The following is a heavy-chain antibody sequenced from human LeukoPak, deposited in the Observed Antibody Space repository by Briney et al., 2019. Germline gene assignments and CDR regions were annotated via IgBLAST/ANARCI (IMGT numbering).Heavy chain of an antibody. CDR3: AREGSSWDRGTDY. D-gene: IGHD6-13*01. CDR1: GYTFTGYY. V-gene: IGHV1-2*02. CDR2: INPNSGGT. J-gene: IGHJ4*02. Sequence: ASVKVSCKASGYTFTGYYMHWVRQAPGQGLEWMGWINPNSGGTNYAQKFQGRVTMTRDTSISTAYMELSRLRSDDTAVYYCAREGSSWDRGTDYWGQGTLVTVSS.